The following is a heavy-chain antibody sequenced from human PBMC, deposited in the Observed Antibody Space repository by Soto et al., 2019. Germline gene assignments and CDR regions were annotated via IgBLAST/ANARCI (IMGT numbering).Heavy chain of an antibody. CDR1: GFTFSSYA. CDR3: ARCPIDHNWFDP. CDR2: ISGSGGTT. V-gene: IGHV3-23*01. D-gene: IGHD2-2*01. J-gene: IGHJ5*02. Sequence: EVQLLESGGGLGQPGGSLRLSCAASGFTFSSYAMTWVRQAPGQGLEWVASISGSGGTTNYADSVKGRFTISRDNSKNTAYLQMNSLRAEDTAVYYCARCPIDHNWFDPWGQGTLVTVSS.